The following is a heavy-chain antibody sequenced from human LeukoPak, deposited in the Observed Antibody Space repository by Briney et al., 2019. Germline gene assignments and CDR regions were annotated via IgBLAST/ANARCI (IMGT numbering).Heavy chain of an antibody. CDR3: ARDPKGTVMGDPYFDY. V-gene: IGHV3-30*02. CDR2: IRYDGSNK. CDR1: GFTFSSYG. J-gene: IGHJ4*02. D-gene: IGHD4-11*01. Sequence: SGGSLRLSCAASGFTFSSYGMHWVRQAPGKGLEWVAFIRYDGSNKYYADSVKGRFTISRDNSKNTLYLQMNSLRAEDTAVYYCARDPKGTVMGDPYFDYWGQGTLVTVSS.